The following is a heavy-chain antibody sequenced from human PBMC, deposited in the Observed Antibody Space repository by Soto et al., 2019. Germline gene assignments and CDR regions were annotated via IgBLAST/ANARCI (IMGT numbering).Heavy chain of an antibody. D-gene: IGHD2-15*01. J-gene: IGHJ4*02. Sequence: QVQLQESGPGLVKPSQTLSLTCTVSGGSISSGGYYWSWIRQHPGKGLEWIGYIYYSGSTYYHPSLKSRVTISVDTSKNQFSLKLSSVTAADTAVYYCARGSVVAATLFDYWGQGTLVTVSS. V-gene: IGHV4-31*03. CDR1: GGSISSGGYY. CDR2: IYYSGST. CDR3: ARGSVVAATLFDY.